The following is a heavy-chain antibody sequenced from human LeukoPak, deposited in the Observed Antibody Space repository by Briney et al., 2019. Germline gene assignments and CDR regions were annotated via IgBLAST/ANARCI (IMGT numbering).Heavy chain of an antibody. D-gene: IGHD6-13*01. CDR3: ARDETAAAYGTNWFDP. J-gene: IGHJ5*02. CDR1: GYTFTSYY. V-gene: IGHV1-46*01. CDR2: INPSGGST. Sequence: ASVKVSCKASGYTFTSYYMHWVRQAPGQGLEWMGIINPSGGSTSYAQKFQGRVTMTRDTSTSTVYMELSSLRSEDTAVYYCARDETAAAYGTNWFDPWGQGTLVTVSS.